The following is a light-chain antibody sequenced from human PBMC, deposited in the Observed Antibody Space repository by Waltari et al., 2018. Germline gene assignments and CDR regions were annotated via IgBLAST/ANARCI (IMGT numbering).Light chain of an antibody. Sequence: DIVMTQSPDPLSVSLGQRAPLHSKPSQSVLYSSNNKNFLAGYQQKPGQPPKLLIYWASTRQSGVPDRFSGSGSGTDFTLTISSLQAEDVAVYYCQQYYSTPWTFGQGTKVETK. J-gene: IGKJ1*01. CDR1: QSVLYSSNNKNF. CDR2: WAS. CDR3: QQYYSTPWT. V-gene: IGKV4-1*01.